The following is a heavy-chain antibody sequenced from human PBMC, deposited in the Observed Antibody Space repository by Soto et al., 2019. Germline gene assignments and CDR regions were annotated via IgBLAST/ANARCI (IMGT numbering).Heavy chain of an antibody. Sequence: QVQLVQSGAEVKKPGASVKVSCKASGYTFTSYYMYWVRQAPGQGLEWLGIINPSGGSTSYAQKLQGRVNTTXXXSXXTGLMELSSLPAEYTAVYYCVTVEMAPINGNAVDMWGQGRMVTASS. V-gene: IGHV1-46*01. CDR2: INPSGGST. D-gene: IGHD5-12*01. CDR1: GYTFTSYY. CDR3: VTVEMAPINGNAVDM. J-gene: IGHJ3*02.